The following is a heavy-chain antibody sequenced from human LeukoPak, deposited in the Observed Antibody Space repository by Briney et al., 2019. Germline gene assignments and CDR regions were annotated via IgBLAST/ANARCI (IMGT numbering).Heavy chain of an antibody. Sequence: SETLSLTCAVYGGSFSGYYWSWIRQPPGKGLEWIGEINHSGSTNYNPSLKSRVTISVDTSKNQFSLKLSSVTAADTAVYYCASYGDYIVDYWGQGTLVTVSS. CDR2: INHSGST. V-gene: IGHV4-34*01. J-gene: IGHJ4*02. D-gene: IGHD4-17*01. CDR1: GGSFSGYY. CDR3: ASYGDYIVDY.